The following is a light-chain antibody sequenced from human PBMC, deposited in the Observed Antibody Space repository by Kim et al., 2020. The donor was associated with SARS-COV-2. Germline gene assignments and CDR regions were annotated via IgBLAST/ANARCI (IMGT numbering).Light chain of an antibody. CDR2: AAS. Sequence: AIQMTQSASSPSASVGDRVTITCRASQGIRNDLGWYQQRPGKAPKLLIYAASSLQSGVPSRFSGSGSGTDFTLTISSLQPEDFATYYCLQDYDYPLTFGGGTKVDIK. J-gene: IGKJ4*01. V-gene: IGKV1-6*01. CDR3: LQDYDYPLT. CDR1: QGIRND.